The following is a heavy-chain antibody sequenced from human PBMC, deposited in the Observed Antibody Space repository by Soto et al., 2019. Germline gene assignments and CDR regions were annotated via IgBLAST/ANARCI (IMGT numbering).Heavy chain of an antibody. CDR1: GGSISSYY. J-gene: IGHJ1*01. Sequence: PSETLSLTCTVSGGSISSYYWSWIRQPPGKGLEWIGYIYYSGSTNYNPSLKSRVTISVDTSKNMVFLQMNSLRTEDTAMYFCANGHCGTNCYYFQYWGQGTLVTVSP. CDR3: ANGHCGTNCYYFQY. V-gene: IGHV4-59*01. D-gene: IGHD2-21*02. CDR2: IYYSGST.